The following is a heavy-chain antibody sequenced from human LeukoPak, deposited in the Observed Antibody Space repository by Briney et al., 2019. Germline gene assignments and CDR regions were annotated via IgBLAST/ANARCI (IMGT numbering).Heavy chain of an antibody. CDR3: ARVYYGSGSYLFDY. D-gene: IGHD3-10*01. Sequence: GGSLRLSCAASGFTFSSQAMSWVRQAPGKGLEWVSGINWNGGSTGYADSVKGRFTISRDNAKNSLYLQMNSLRAEDTALYHCARVYYGSGSYLFDYWGQGTLVTVSS. J-gene: IGHJ4*02. CDR1: GFTFSSQA. CDR2: INWNGGST. V-gene: IGHV3-20*01.